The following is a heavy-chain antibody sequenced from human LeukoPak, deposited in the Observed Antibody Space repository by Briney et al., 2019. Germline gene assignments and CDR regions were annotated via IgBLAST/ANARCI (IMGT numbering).Heavy chain of an antibody. J-gene: IGHJ4*02. CDR3: AKRGVVIWVILVGFHKEAYYFDS. Sequence: PGGSLTLSCAASGFTFSDYYMSWIRQAPGKGLEWVSYISSSGSTIYHAHSVKGRFTISRDNAKNSLYLQMNSLRAEDTAVYFCAKRGVVIWVILVGFHKEAYYFDSWGQGALVTVSS. V-gene: IGHV3-11*01. CDR2: ISSSGSTI. CDR1: GFTFSDYY. D-gene: IGHD2-21*01.